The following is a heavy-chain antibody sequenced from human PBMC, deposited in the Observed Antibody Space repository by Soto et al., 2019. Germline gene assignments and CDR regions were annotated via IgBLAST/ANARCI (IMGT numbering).Heavy chain of an antibody. CDR3: ARRWLADYFDY. J-gene: IGHJ4*02. CDR2: FYWDDDT. V-gene: IGHV2-5*02. Sequence: QITLKESGPXLVKPTQTLTLTCTFSGFSLSTSGVGVGWIRQPPGKALEWLALFYWDDDTRYSPSLKSRLTITKDTSRNQVVLTMTNMDPVDTATFYCARRWLADYFDYWGQGTLVTVSS. CDR1: GFSLSTSGVG. D-gene: IGHD5-12*01.